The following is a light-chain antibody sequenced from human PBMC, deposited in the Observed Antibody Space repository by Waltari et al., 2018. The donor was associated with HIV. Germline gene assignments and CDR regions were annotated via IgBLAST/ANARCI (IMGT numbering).Light chain of an antibody. CDR3: QVWDSSSDHPV. CDR2: YDS. Sequence: SYVLTQPPSVSVAPGKTARITCGGNNIGSKSVHWYQQEPGQAPVLVIYYDSDRPSGIPERFSGSNSGNTATLTISRVEAGDEADYYCQVWDSSSDHPVFGTGTKVTVL. CDR1: NIGSKS. J-gene: IGLJ1*01. V-gene: IGLV3-21*04.